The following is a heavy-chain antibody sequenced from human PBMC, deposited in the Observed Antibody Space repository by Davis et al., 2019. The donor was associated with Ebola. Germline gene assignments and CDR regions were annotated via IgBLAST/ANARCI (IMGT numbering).Heavy chain of an antibody. V-gene: IGHV1-45*02. CDR1: GYTFTYRY. Sequence: SVKVSCKASGYTFTYRYLHWVRQAPGQALEWMGWITPFNGNTNYAQKFQDRVTITRDRSMSTAYMELSSLRSDDTAVYYCARRDYSNYRYYGMDVWGQGTTVTVSS. CDR2: ITPFNGNT. D-gene: IGHD4-11*01. CDR3: ARRDYSNYRYYGMDV. J-gene: IGHJ6*02.